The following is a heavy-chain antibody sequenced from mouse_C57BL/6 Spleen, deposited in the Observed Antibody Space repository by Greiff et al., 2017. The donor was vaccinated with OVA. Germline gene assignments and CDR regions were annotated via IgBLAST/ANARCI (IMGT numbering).Heavy chain of an antibody. CDR3: AREDSSGYRDYYAMDY. CDR1: GYSITSGYY. V-gene: IGHV3-6*01. CDR2: ISYDGSN. D-gene: IGHD3-2*02. Sequence: VQLKQSGPGLVKPSQSLSLTCSVTGYSITSGYYWNWIRQFPGNKLEWMGYISYDGSNNYNPSLKNRISITRDTSKNQFFLKLNSVTTEDTATYYGAREDSSGYRDYYAMDYWGQGTSVTVSS. J-gene: IGHJ4*01.